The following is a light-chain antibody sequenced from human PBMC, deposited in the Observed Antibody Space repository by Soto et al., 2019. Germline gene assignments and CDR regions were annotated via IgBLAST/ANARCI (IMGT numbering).Light chain of an antibody. J-gene: IGLJ1*01. CDR1: SSDVGGYNY. CDR3: CSYAGTSTYV. V-gene: IGLV2-14*01. Sequence: QSALTQPASVSGSPGQSITISCTGTSSDVGGYNYVSWYQQHPGKAPKLMIYEVSNRPSGVPDRFSGSKSGNTASLTISGLQAEDEADYYCCSYAGTSTYVFGTGTKVTVL. CDR2: EVS.